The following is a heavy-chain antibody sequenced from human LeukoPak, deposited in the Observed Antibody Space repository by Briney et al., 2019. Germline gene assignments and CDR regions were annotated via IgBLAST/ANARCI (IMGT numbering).Heavy chain of an antibody. D-gene: IGHD5-18*01. CDR2: IDSDGSST. Sequence: GGSLRLSCAASGFTFSNHWMHWVRQGPGKGLVWVSRIDSDGSSTSYADSAKGRFTISRDNAKNTLHLQMNSLRVEDTAVYYCARYGYTYGLDLWGQGTLVTVSS. V-gene: IGHV3-74*01. CDR3: ARYGYTYGLDL. CDR1: GFTFSNHW. J-gene: IGHJ5*02.